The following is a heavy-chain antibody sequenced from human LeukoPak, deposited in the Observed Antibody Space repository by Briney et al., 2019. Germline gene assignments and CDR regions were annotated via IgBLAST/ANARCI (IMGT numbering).Heavy chain of an antibody. CDR2: IDWDDDK. V-gene: IGHV2-70*18. Sequence: SGPALVKPTQTLTLTCNFSGFSLTTREMCVSWVRQPPGKALEWLALIDWDDDKYYSTSLKTRLTISKDTSKNQVVLTMTNMDPVDTATYYCARTTRTTGTGWFDPWGQGTLVTVSS. CDR1: GFSLTTREMC. J-gene: IGHJ5*02. D-gene: IGHD1-1*01. CDR3: ARTTRTTGTGWFDP.